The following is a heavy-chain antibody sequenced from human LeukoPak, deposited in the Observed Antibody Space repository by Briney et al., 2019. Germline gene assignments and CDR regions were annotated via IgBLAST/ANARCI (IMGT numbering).Heavy chain of an antibody. D-gene: IGHD3-22*01. CDR3: ARLYYDSSGYYQICYFDY. Sequence: SETLSLTCTVSGGSISSYYWSWIRQPPGKGLEWIGYIYYSGSTNYNPSLKSRVTISVDTSKNRFSLNLSSVTAADTAVYYCARLYYDSSGYYQICYFDYWGQGTLVTVSS. CDR1: GGSISSYY. V-gene: IGHV4-59*08. J-gene: IGHJ4*02. CDR2: IYYSGST.